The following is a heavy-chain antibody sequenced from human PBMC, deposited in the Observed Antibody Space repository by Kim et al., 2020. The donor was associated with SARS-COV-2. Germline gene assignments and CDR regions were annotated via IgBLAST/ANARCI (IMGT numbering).Heavy chain of an antibody. V-gene: IGHV4-34*01. Sequence: NCNPSLKSRVTISVDTSKNQFALELSSVTAADTAVYYCARGPGGSSSDYWGQGTLVTVSS. J-gene: IGHJ4*02. D-gene: IGHD6-6*01. CDR3: ARGPGGSSSDY.